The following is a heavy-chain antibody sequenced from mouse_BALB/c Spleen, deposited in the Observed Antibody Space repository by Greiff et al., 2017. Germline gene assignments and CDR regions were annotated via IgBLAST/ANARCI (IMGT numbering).Heavy chain of an antibody. CDR2: INPGSGGT. V-gene: IGHV1-54*01. CDR3: ARSTMITTGYFDV. J-gene: IGHJ1*01. Sequence: QVQLQQSGAELVRPGTSVKVSCKASGYAFTNYLIEWVKQRPGQGLEWIGVINPGSGGTNYNEKFKGKATLTADKSSSTAYMQLSSLTSDDSAVYFCARSTMITTGYFDVWGAGTTVTVSS. CDR1: GYAFTNYL. D-gene: IGHD2-4*01.